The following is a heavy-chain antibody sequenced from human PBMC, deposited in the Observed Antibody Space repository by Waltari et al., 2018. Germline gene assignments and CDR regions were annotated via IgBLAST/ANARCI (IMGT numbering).Heavy chain of an antibody. D-gene: IGHD1-1*01. CDR3: ATWRENAFDV. CDR2: INPNSGGT. V-gene: IGHV1-2*05. Sequence: QVQLVQSGAEMKKRGASVKVSCEASGYTFTGYLIHWVRQAPGQWLEWMGRINPNSGGTTYAQKFQGRVTLTRDKSINTAYMDLSRLTSDDTGMYYCATWRENAFDVWGQGTMVTVST. CDR1: GYTFTGYL. J-gene: IGHJ3*01.